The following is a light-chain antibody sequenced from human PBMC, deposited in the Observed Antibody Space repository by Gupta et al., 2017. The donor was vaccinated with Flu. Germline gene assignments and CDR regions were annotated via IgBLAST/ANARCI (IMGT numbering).Light chain of an antibody. V-gene: IGKV2-28*01. Sequence: VTPGAPASVCCSASDSLVQMYGYNYLVWYRQKPGHPPKLLIYSASNRDYGVPDRFSGSGSGTDFTLKFSRVEAEDVGVYYCLQALQTPSTFGQGTKVDIK. CDR2: SAS. CDR3: LQALQTPST. J-gene: IGKJ2*01. CDR1: DSLVQMYGYNY.